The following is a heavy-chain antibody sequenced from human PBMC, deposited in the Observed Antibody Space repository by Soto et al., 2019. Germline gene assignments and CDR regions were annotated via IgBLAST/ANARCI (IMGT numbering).Heavy chain of an antibody. D-gene: IGHD6-19*01. J-gene: IGHJ4*02. CDR3: ARHGYSSGRTYFDY. CDR1: GGSFSGYY. V-gene: IGHV4-34*01. CDR2: INHSGST. Sequence: SETLSLTCAVYGGSFSGYYWSWIRQPPGKGLEWIGEINHSGSTNYNPSLKSRLTTSVDTSKNQFSLKLTSVTAADTAVYYCARHGYSSGRTYFDYWGQGTLVTVSS.